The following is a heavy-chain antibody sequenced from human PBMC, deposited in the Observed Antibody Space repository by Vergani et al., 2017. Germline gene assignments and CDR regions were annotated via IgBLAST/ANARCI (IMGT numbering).Heavy chain of an antibody. J-gene: IGHJ6*02. CDR2: IITILGIA. V-gene: IGHV1-69*02. CDR1: GGTFSSYT. D-gene: IGHD1-20*01. CDR3: ARVSITGTTGGYYGMDV. Sequence: QVQLVQSGAEVKKPGSSVKVSCKASGGTFSSYTISWVRQAPGQGLEWMGRIITILGIANYAQKFQGRVTITADKSTSTAYMELSSLRSEDTAVYYCARVSITGTTGGYYGMDVWGQGTTVTVSS.